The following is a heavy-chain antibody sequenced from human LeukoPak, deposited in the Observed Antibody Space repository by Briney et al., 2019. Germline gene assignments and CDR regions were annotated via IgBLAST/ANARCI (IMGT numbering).Heavy chain of an antibody. CDR1: GFTFTSYS. J-gene: IGHJ4*02. D-gene: IGHD2-21*01. Sequence: KPGGSLRLSCAASGFTFTSYSMNWVRQAPGKGLEWVSFISSNSNYIYYADSVKGRFSISRDNAKNSLYLQMNSLRAEDTAVYYCARLRYSDYWGQGTLVTVSS. CDR2: ISSNSNYI. CDR3: ARLRYSDY. V-gene: IGHV3-21*04.